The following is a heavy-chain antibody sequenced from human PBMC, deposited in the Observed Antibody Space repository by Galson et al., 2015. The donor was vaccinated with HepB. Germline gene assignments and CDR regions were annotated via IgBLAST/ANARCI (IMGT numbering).Heavy chain of an antibody. J-gene: IGHJ4*02. V-gene: IGHV3-30*18. CDR1: GFTFKSFG. D-gene: IGHD5-18*01. Sequence: SLRLSCAVSGFTFKSFGMHWVRQAPGKGLEWVAVISHDGSKKHFGDSVKGRFTFSRDNSKNTLYLQMNNLRTEDTAVYYCAKVSGYSPPSGDYWGQGTLVTVSS. CDR2: ISHDGSKK. CDR3: AKVSGYSPPSGDY.